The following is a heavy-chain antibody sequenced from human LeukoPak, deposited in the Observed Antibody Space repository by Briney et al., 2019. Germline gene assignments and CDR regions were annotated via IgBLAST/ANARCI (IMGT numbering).Heavy chain of an antibody. V-gene: IGHV3-20*04. CDR3: AKGGAGTGRIVVVVAATPPFDY. CDR2: INWNGGST. Sequence: RSGGSLRLSCAASGFTFDDYGMSWVRQAPGKWLEWVSGINWNGGSTGYADSVKGRFTISRDNSKNTLYLQMNSLRAEDTAVYYCAKGGAGTGRIVVVVAATPPFDYWGQGTLVTVSS. CDR1: GFTFDDYG. D-gene: IGHD2-15*01. J-gene: IGHJ4*02.